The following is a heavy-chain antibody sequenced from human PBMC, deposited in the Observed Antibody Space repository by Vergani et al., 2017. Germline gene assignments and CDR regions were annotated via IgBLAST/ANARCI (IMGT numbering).Heavy chain of an antibody. CDR1: GGSISSGSYY. J-gene: IGHJ6*02. D-gene: IGHD3-16*01. V-gene: IGHV4-61*02. CDR2: IYTSGST. CDR3: ARLGGGYYYYGMDV. Sequence: VQLQESGPGLVKPSQTLSLTCTVSGGSISSGSYYWSWIRQPAGKGLEWIGRIYTSGSTNYNPSLKSRVTISVDTSKNQFSLKLSSVTAADTAVYYCARLGGGYYYYGMDVWGQGTTVTVSS.